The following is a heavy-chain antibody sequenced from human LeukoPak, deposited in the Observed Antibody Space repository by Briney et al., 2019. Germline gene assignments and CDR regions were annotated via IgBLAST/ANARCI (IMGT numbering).Heavy chain of an antibody. CDR2: IRSDGSSE. Sequence: PGRSLRLSCAASGFTFSTYGTHWVRQAPGKGLEWVAVIRSDGSSEYYADSVKGRFIISRDNSKNTLYLQMNSLRAEDTAVYYCATDAGGGPFDYWGQGTLVAVSS. V-gene: IGHV3-33*01. CDR3: ATDAGGGPFDY. J-gene: IGHJ4*02. D-gene: IGHD1-26*01. CDR1: GFTFSTYG.